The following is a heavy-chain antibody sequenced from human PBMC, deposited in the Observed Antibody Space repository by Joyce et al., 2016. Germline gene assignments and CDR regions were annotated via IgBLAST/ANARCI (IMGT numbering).Heavy chain of an antibody. CDR1: GHTINNYW. D-gene: IGHD3-16*01. CDR2: IKFGSSAN. CDR3: ASTWGF. Sequence: EVQVVQSGPELKEPGQSLRISCKASGHTINNYWIAWVRQMTGKGLEWMGTIKFGSSANRYSPPFQGQGTISAGGSIDTAYLHWKKLKASDTAIYYCASTWGFWGQGTLVTVSS. J-gene: IGHJ1*01. V-gene: IGHV5-51*01.